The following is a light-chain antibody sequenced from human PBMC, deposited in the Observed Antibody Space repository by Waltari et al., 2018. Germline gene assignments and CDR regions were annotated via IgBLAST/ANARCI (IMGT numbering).Light chain of an antibody. CDR1: SPNIGVHY. CDR3: GVWDDSLTSEV. V-gene: IGLV1-51*02. J-gene: IGLJ1*01. Sequence: QSVLTQPPSVSAAPGQTVTISCSGSSPNIGVHYVSWYQIFPGTAPKPLIYEDNKRPSGIPDRFSGSKSGTSSTLGIAGLQTGDEADYYCGVWDDSLTSEVFGTGTKVAVL. CDR2: EDN.